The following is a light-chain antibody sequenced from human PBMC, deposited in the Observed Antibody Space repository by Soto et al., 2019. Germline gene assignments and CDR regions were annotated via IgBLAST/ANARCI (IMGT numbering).Light chain of an antibody. Sequence: EIVMTQSPATLSVSPGERATLSCRASQSVSSSYLAWYQQKAGQPPRLLMFRSSDRAAGVPDRFSGSASGTEFTLTISSLEPEDFAVHYCQQYGTKVSFGPGTKVDIK. V-gene: IGKV3-20*01. CDR3: QQYGTKVS. J-gene: IGKJ3*01. CDR2: RSS. CDR1: QSVSSSY.